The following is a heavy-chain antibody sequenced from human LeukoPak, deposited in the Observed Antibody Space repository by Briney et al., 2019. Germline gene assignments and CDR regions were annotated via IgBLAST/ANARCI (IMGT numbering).Heavy chain of an antibody. Sequence: PGGSLRLSCAASGFTFSSYWMHWVRQVPGKGLVWVSHIYSDGSSTNYADSVKGRFTISRDNSKNTLYLQMNSLRAEDTAVYYCAISRPAEWLLAFDIWGQGTMVTVSS. CDR3: AISRPAEWLLAFDI. V-gene: IGHV3-74*01. CDR2: IYSDGSST. D-gene: IGHD3-3*01. J-gene: IGHJ3*02. CDR1: GFTFSSYW.